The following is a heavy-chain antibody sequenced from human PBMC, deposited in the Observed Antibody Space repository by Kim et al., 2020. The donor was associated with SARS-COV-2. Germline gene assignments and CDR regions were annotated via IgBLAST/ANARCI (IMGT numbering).Heavy chain of an antibody. V-gene: IGHV3-23*01. J-gene: IGHJ5*02. CDR1: GFTFRSYA. D-gene: IGHD2-15*01. Sequence: GGSLRLSCEASGFTFRSYAMSWVRQAPEKGLEWVSVISGSGSDTYYADSVKGRFTISRDESRNTLYLQMNSLRDDDTAVYYCTKAPYGHCSGGDCYVWLDPWGQGTQVIVSS. CDR3: TKAPYGHCSGGDCYVWLDP. CDR2: ISGSGSDT.